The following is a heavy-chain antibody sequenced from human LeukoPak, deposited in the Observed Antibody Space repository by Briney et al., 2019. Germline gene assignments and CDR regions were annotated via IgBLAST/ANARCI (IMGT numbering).Heavy chain of an antibody. CDR3: ARAMMVVANLWGVYDY. CDR1: GLTFTNYA. Sequence: PGGSLRLSCAASGLTFTNYAMSWVRQAPGKGLEWVSAISGSGGSTFYADSVKGRFTISRDNSKNTLYLQMNSLRAEDTAVYYCARAMMVVANLWGVYDYWGQGTLVTVSS. V-gene: IGHV3-23*01. CDR2: ISGSGGST. D-gene: IGHD3-22*01. J-gene: IGHJ4*02.